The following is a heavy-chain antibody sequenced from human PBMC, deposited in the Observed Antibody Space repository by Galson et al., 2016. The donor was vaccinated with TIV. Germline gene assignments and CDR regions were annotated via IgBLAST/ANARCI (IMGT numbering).Heavy chain of an antibody. Sequence: SLRLSCAASGFTLSIYAMHWVRQAPGKGLEWVGLISYDGSNKWYADSVKGRFTISRDNSKNTLYLQMNSLRLEDTAVYYCAKVGARGYGDYPYYLAYWGQGTLVTVSS. CDR1: GFTLSIYA. CDR3: AKVGARGYGDYPYYLAY. D-gene: IGHD4-17*01. CDR2: ISYDGSNK. J-gene: IGHJ4*02. V-gene: IGHV3-30*18.